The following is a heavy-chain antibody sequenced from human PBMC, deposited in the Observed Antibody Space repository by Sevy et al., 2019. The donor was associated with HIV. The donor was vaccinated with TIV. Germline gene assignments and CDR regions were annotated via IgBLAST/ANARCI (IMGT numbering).Heavy chain of an antibody. Sequence: GGSLRLSCLASEFTFSTYAMSWVRQAPGKGLEWVSAISGSGGSTYYADSVEGRFTISRDKSKKTLYLQMNSLRAEDTAVYYCAKGDRTFYGMDVWGQGTTVTVSS. V-gene: IGHV3-23*01. J-gene: IGHJ6*02. CDR3: AKGDRTFYGMDV. CDR1: EFTFSTYA. CDR2: ISGSGGST. D-gene: IGHD2-15*01.